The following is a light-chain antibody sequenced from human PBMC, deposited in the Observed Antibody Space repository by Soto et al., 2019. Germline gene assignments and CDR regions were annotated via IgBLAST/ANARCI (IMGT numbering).Light chain of an antibody. CDR3: QQYVTSPLT. V-gene: IGKV3-20*01. J-gene: IGKJ4*01. CDR2: GVS. Sequence: EIVLTQSPGTLSLSRGERATLSCRASQSVSSYLAWYQQKPGQAPRLLIYGVSSRATGIPDRFSGSGSGTDFTLTISRLEPEDFAVYYCQQYVTSPLTFGGGTKVDIK. CDR1: QSVSSY.